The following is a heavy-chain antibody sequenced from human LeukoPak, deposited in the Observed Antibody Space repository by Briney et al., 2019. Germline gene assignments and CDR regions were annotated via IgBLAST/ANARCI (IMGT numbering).Heavy chain of an antibody. D-gene: IGHD2-2*01. CDR1: GFTFSSYW. V-gene: IGHV3-74*01. Sequence: GGSLRLSCAASGFTFSSYWMHWVRQAPGKGLVWVSRINSDGSSTSYADSVKGRFTVSRDNAKNTLYLQMNSLRAGDTAVYYCASVRPGSTTNGNYGMDVWGQGTTVTVSS. J-gene: IGHJ6*02. CDR3: ASVRPGSTTNGNYGMDV. CDR2: INSDGSST.